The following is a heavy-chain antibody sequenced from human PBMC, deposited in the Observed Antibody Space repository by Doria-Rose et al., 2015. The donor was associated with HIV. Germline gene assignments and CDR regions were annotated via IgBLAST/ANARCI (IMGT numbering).Heavy chain of an antibody. J-gene: IGHJ4*02. V-gene: IGHV2-26*01. CDR1: GVSLSSPGMG. D-gene: IGHD6-13*01. Sequence: QITLKEPGPVLVKPTETLTLTCTVSGVSLSSPGMGVSRIRQPPGKALEWLANNFSDDERSYKTSLKSRLTISRGTSKSQVVLTMTDMDPVDTATYYCARIKSSRWYHKYYFDFWGQGTLVIVSA. CDR2: NFSDDER. CDR3: ARIKSSRWYHKYYFDF.